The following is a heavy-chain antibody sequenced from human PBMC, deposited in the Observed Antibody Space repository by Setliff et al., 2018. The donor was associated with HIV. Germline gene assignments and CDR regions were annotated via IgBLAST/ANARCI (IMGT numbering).Heavy chain of an antibody. V-gene: IGHV4-59*08. D-gene: IGHD3-22*01. CDR2: VFYTGST. CDR3: AKQVPIPGVAVTPIDF. Sequence: LSLTCTVSGGSIRGYYWSWLRQPPGKGLEWIGYVFYTGSTTYSPSLKSRLTISVDTSQHQFSLKLTSVTAADTAVYYCAKQVPIPGVAVTPIDFWGQGILVTVSS. J-gene: IGHJ4*02. CDR1: GGSIRGYY.